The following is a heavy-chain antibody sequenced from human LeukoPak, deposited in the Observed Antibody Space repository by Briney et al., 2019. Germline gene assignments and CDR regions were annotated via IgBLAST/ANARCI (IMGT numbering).Heavy chain of an antibody. Sequence: PSETLSLTCTVSGGSISSYYWNWIRQPPGKALEWIGYIYYSGSTNYNPSLKSRVTISVDTSNNQFSLKLSSVTAADTAVYYCARDRDYYDSSGYYVGWFDPWGQGTLVTVSS. V-gene: IGHV4-59*01. CDR3: ARDRDYYDSSGYYVGWFDP. CDR1: GGSISSYY. CDR2: IYYSGST. D-gene: IGHD3-22*01. J-gene: IGHJ5*02.